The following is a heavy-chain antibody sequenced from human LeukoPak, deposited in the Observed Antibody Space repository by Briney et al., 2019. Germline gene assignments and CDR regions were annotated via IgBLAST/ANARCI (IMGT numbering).Heavy chain of an antibody. CDR3: ARPSRTYYYDSSGYYY. J-gene: IGHJ4*02. Sequence: GESLKISCKGSGYSFTSYWIGWVRQMPGKGLGWMGIIYPGDSDTRYSPSFQGQVTISADKSISTAYLQWSSLKASDTAMYYCARPSRTYYYDSSGYYYWGQGTLVTVSS. CDR1: GYSFTSYW. V-gene: IGHV5-51*01. D-gene: IGHD3-22*01. CDR2: IYPGDSDT.